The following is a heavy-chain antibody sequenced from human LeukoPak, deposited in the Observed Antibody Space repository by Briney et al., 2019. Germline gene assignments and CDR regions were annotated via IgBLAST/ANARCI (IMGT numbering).Heavy chain of an antibody. CDR2: IYPGDSPT. V-gene: IGHV5-51*01. CDR1: GYSFTRYW. J-gene: IGHJ4*02. D-gene: IGHD2-2*01. Sequence: GGSLEISFEGVGYSFTRYWSAWGRPRPGKGVGWMGRIYPGDSPTRYSPSFQGQVTISGDQSISTVYLQWRSLKPSFTAMYYCARVDLYCRSTSCFSFDYWGQGTLVTGSS. CDR3: ARVDLYCRSTSCFSFDY.